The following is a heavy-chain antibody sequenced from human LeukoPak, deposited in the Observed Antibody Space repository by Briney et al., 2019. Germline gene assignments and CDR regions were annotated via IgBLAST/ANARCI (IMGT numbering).Heavy chain of an antibody. Sequence: KASETLSLTCTVSGGSISSSSYYWGWIRQPPGKGLEWIGSIYYSGSTYYNPSLKSRVTISVDTSKNQFSLKLSSVTAADTAVYYCARGGWNDYDQYYFDYWGQGTLVTVSS. CDR3: ARGGWNDYDQYYFDY. J-gene: IGHJ4*02. V-gene: IGHV4-39*07. CDR2: IYYSGST. CDR1: GGSISSSSYY. D-gene: IGHD1-1*01.